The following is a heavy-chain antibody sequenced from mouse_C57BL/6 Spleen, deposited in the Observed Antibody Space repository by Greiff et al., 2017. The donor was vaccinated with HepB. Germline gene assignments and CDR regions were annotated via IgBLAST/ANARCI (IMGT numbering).Heavy chain of an antibody. J-gene: IGHJ1*03. D-gene: IGHD1-1*01. CDR1: GFEFSSSW. Sequence: VQLQQSGPELVKPGASVKISCKASGFEFSSSWMNWVKQRPGKGLEWIGRIYPGDGDTNYTGKFKGKATLTADKSSSTAYMQLSSLTSEDSSVYFCARRGMTTVVARYFDVWGTGTTVTVSS. CDR3: ARRGMTTVVARYFDV. CDR2: IYPGDGDT. V-gene: IGHV1-82*01.